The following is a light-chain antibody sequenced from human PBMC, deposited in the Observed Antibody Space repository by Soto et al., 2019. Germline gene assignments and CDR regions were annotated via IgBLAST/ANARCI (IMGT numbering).Light chain of an antibody. CDR3: QSFDSSRFYV. Sequence: SALTQPPSVSGAPGQRVTISCTGSSSNIGTGYDVHWYQQLPGTAPKLLIYGNSNRPSGVPDRFSGSKSGTSASLAITGLQAEDEADYYCQSFDSSRFYVFGTGTKVTVL. CDR2: GNS. CDR1: SSNIGTGYD. V-gene: IGLV1-40*01. J-gene: IGLJ1*01.